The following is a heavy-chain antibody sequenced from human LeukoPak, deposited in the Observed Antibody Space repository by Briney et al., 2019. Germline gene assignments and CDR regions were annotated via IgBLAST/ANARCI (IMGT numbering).Heavy chain of an antibody. CDR1: GGSISSSSYY. CDR2: IYYSGST. V-gene: IGHV4-39*07. CDR3: AKSNVVDI. J-gene: IGHJ3*02. Sequence: SETLSLTCTVSGGSISSSSYYWGWIRQPPGKGLEWIGSIYYSGSTYYSPSLRSRVTISLDTSRNQFSLKLNSVTAADTAVYYCAKSNVVDIWGQGTMVTVSS. D-gene: IGHD2-2*01.